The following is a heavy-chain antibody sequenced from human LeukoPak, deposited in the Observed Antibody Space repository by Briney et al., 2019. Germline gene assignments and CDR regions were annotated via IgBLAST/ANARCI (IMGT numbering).Heavy chain of an antibody. D-gene: IGHD2-2*01. CDR1: GFTFSSSG. V-gene: IGHV3-30*02. CDR3: ARTRGIVVVPAARFDY. CDR2: IRYGGSNK. J-gene: IGHJ4*02. Sequence: PGGSLRLSCAASGFTFSSSGMHWVRQAPGKGLEWVAFIRYGGSNKYYADSVKGRFTISRDNSKNTLYLQMKSLRAEDTAVYCCARTRGIVVVPAARFDYWGQGTLVTVSS.